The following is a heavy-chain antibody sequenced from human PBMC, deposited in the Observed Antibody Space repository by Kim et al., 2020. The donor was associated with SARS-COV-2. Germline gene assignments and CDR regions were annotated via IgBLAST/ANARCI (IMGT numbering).Heavy chain of an antibody. V-gene: IGHV3-11*05. CDR2: ISSSSSFT. D-gene: IGHD3-3*01. Sequence: GGSLRLSCAASGFTFSDYYMSWIRQAPGKGLEWVSSISSSSSFTNYAGSVKGRFTISRHNAKNSLYLQMNGLRAEDTAVYYCARAGYDLWSGYYHDAFDMWGQGTMVTVPS. J-gene: IGHJ3*02. CDR1: GFTFSDYY. CDR3: ARAGYDLWSGYYHDAFDM.